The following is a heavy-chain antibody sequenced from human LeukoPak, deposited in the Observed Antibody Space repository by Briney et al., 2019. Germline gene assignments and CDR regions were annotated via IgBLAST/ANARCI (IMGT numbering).Heavy chain of an antibody. J-gene: IGHJ4*02. CDR2: ISSSSSTI. CDR1: GFTFSSYA. Sequence: GGSLRLSCAASGFTFSSYAMHWVRQAPGKGLEWVAYISSSSSTIYYADSVKGRFTISRDNAKNSLNLQMNSLRAEDTAVYYCAREPYYYDSSGYSVDYWGQGTLVTVSS. CDR3: AREPYYYDSSGYSVDY. D-gene: IGHD3-22*01. V-gene: IGHV3-48*04.